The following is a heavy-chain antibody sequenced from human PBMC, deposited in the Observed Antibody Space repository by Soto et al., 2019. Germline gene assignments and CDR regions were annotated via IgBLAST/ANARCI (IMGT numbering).Heavy chain of an antibody. Sequence: KPSETLSLTCAVSGGSIRSNNWWSWVRQPPGKGLEWIGEIYHSGVTNYNPSLKSRVTISVDKSKNQFSLKLGSLTAADTAVYYCARISAYHFDYWGQGTLVTVSS. CDR1: GGSIRSNNW. V-gene: IGHV4-4*02. CDR3: ARISAYHFDY. J-gene: IGHJ4*02. D-gene: IGHD3-16*01. CDR2: IYHSGVT.